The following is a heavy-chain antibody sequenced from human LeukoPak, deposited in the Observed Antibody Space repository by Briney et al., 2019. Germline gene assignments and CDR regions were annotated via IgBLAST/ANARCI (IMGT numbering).Heavy chain of an antibody. CDR2: IYYSGST. CDR3: ARPDWHGWFDP. D-gene: IGHD3-9*01. Sequence: SETLSLTCTVSDGSISSSSYYWGWIRQPPGKGLEWIGSIYYSGSTYYNPSLKSRVTISVDTSKDQFSLKLSSVTAADTAVYYCARPDWHGWFDPWAREPWSPSPQ. J-gene: IGHJ5*02. V-gene: IGHV4-39*01. CDR1: DGSISSSSYY.